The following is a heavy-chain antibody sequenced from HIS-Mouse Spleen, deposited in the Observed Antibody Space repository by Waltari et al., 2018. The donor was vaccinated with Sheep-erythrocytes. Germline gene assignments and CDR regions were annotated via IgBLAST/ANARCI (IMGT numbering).Heavy chain of an antibody. V-gene: IGHV1-69*04. CDR3: AQTGATTPHFDY. CDR1: GGTFSSYA. J-gene: IGHJ4*02. Sequence: QVQLVQSGAEVKKPGSSVKVSCKASGGTFSSYAISWVRQAPGQGLEWMGRIIPRLGIANYEQKFQGRVTITADESTSTAYMELSSLRSEDTAVYYCAQTGATTPHFDYWGQGTLVTVSS. D-gene: IGHD1-26*01. CDR2: IIPRLGIA.